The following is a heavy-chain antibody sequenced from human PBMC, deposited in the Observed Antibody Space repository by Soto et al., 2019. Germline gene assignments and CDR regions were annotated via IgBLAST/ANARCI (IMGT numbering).Heavy chain of an antibody. J-gene: IGHJ4*02. CDR2: LYWDDDK. V-gene: IGHV2-5*02. CDR3: VHWNTVTYGTIVFVF. D-gene: IGHD3-10*01. Sequence: QITLKASGPTLVKPTQTLTLTCTFSGFSLSSIAVGVGVGWIRQPPGKALEWLALLYWDDDKRYNPSLKSRLTVTKDSSQTQVVLTRAIMDAVDSVRYYCVHWNTVTYGTIVFVFWSQVTLGIGSS. CDR1: GFSLSSIAVGVG.